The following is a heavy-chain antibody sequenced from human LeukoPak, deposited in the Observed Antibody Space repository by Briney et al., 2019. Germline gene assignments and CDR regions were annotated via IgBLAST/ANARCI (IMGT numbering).Heavy chain of an antibody. V-gene: IGHV1-8*01. CDR3: ARGKIHCSSTSCYPVY. D-gene: IGHD2-2*01. CDR1: GYTFTSYD. Sequence: GASVKVSCKASGYTFTSYDINWVRQATGQGLEWMGWMNPNSGNTGYAQKFQGRVTMTRNTSISTAYMELSSLRSEDTAVYYCARGKIHCSSTSCYPVYWGQGTLVTVSS. CDR2: MNPNSGNT. J-gene: IGHJ4*02.